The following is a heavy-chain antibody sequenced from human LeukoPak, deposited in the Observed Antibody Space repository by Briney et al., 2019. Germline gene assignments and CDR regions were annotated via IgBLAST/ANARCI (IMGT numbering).Heavy chain of an antibody. J-gene: IGHJ5*02. CDR1: GGTFSSYA. CDR3: ARDGGYSYGPSSNWFDP. CDR2: IIPIFGTA. V-gene: IGHV1-69*13. Sequence: ASVKVSCKASGGTFSSYAISWVRQAPGQGLEWMGGIIPIFGTANYAQKFQGRVTITADESTSTAYMEPSSLRSEDTAVYYCARDGGYSYGPSSNWFDPWGQGTLVTVSS. D-gene: IGHD5-18*01.